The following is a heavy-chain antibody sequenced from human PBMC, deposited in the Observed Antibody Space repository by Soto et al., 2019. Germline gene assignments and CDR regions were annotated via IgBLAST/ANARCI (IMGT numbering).Heavy chain of an antibody. CDR2: VSSDGNNK. J-gene: IGHJ4*02. Sequence: QVQLVESGGGVVQPGRSLSLSCAASGFMFSSYGMHWVRQAPGKGLEWVSAVSSDGNNKDYTDSVKGRFTISRDNSKNTLYLQMNSLRPEDTAVYFCAKALTGYNYASFDFWGQGTLVTVSS. CDR1: GFMFSSYG. V-gene: IGHV3-30*18. CDR3: AKALTGYNYASFDF. D-gene: IGHD5-18*01.